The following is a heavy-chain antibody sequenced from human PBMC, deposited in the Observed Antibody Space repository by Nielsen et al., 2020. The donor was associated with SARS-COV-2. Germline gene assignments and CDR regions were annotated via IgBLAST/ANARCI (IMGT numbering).Heavy chain of an antibody. Sequence: SETLSLTCTVSGGSISSGGYYWSWIRQHPGKGLEWIGYIYYSGSTYYNPSLKSRVTISVDTSKNQFSLKLSSVTAADTAVYYCARAYYLEWYPDAFDIWGQGTMVTVSS. V-gene: IGHV4-31*03. CDR1: GGSISSGGYY. D-gene: IGHD3-3*01. J-gene: IGHJ3*02. CDR3: ARAYYLEWYPDAFDI. CDR2: IYYSGST.